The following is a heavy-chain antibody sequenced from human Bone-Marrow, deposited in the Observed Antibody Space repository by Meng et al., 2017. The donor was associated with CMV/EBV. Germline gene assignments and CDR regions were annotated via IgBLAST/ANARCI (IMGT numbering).Heavy chain of an antibody. D-gene: IGHD6-6*01. V-gene: IGHV3-11*04. CDR2: ISSSGSAI. J-gene: IGHJ4*02. CDR3: ARYSSSSFFDY. Sequence: LSVAAFGFTCGDYSMGWIRQAPGEGLEWVSYISSSGSAIYCADSVKGRFTISRDNAKNSLYLQMNSLRAEDTAVYYCARYSSSSFFDYWGQGTLVTVSS. CDR1: GFTCGDYS.